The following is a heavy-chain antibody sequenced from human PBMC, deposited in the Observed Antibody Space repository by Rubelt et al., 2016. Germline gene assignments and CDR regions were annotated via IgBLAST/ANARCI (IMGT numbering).Heavy chain of an antibody. CDR1: GYTFTSYG. V-gene: IGHV1-18*01. J-gene: IGHJ4*02. Sequence: QVQLVQSVPEVKKPGASVKVSCRASGYTFTSYGISWVRQAPGQGLEWMGWISAYNGNTNYAQKFQVRVTMTTDTSTSPVYMEWRSLRSDDTAVYYCAMKKIGSGWYDYLGQGTLVTVSS. D-gene: IGHD6-19*01. CDR3: AMKKIGSGWYDY. CDR2: ISAYNGNT.